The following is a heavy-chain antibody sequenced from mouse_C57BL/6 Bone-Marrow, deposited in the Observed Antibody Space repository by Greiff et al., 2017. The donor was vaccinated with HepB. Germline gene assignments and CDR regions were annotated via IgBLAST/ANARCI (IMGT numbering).Heavy chain of an antibody. J-gene: IGHJ3*01. CDR3: APYYGSKFAY. D-gene: IGHD1-1*01. Sequence: EVQLQQSGPELVKPGASVKISCKASGYTFTDYYMNWVKQSHGKSLEWIGDINPNNGGTSYNQKFKGKATLTVDKSSSTAYMELRSLTSEDSAVYYCAPYYGSKFAYWGQGTLVTVSA. CDR2: INPNNGGT. CDR1: GYTFTDYY. V-gene: IGHV1-26*01.